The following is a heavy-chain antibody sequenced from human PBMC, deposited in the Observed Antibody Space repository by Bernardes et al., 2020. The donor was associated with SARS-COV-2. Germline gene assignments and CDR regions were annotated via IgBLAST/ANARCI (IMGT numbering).Heavy chain of an antibody. Sequence: GGSLRLSRAASGFTFSSYWMSWVRQAPGKGLAWVASIKEDGSEKYYVDSVKGRFIISRDNAEKSLYVQMNSLRVEDTAVYYCARDRYSSGHRLDYWGQGTLVTGSA. J-gene: IGHJ4*02. D-gene: IGHD6-19*01. CDR2: IKEDGSEK. CDR1: GFTFSSYW. V-gene: IGHV3-7*03. CDR3: ARDRYSSGHRLDY.